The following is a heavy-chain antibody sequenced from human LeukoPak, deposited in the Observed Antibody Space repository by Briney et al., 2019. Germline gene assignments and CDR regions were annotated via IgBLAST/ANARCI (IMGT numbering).Heavy chain of an antibody. CDR3: ARERLGGYFDY. V-gene: IGHV1-2*06. CDR2: INPNSGGT. D-gene: IGHD3-16*01. J-gene: IGHJ4*02. Sequence: ASVKVSRKASGYTFTGYYMHWVRQAPGQGLEWMGRINPNSGGTNYAQKFQGRVTMTRDTSISTAYMELSRVTSDDTAVYYCARERLGGYFDYWGQGTLVTVSS. CDR1: GYTFTGYY.